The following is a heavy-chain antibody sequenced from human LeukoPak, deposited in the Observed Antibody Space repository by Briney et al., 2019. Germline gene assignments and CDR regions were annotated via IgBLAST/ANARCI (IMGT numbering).Heavy chain of an antibody. Sequence: PSETLSLTCTVSGGSVTDYYWSWIRQSPGKGLEWIGYIYYTGTSYNPSLKSRVTISADTSKNQFSLKLISVTAADTAVYYCARGPPDCSSTSCYAFDAFDIWGQGTMVTVSS. V-gene: IGHV4-59*02. J-gene: IGHJ3*02. CDR3: ARGPPDCSSTSCYAFDAFDI. CDR1: GGSVTDYY. D-gene: IGHD2-2*01. CDR2: IYYTGT.